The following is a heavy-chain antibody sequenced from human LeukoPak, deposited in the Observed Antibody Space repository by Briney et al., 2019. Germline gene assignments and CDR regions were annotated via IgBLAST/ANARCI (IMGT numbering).Heavy chain of an antibody. V-gene: IGHV3-23*01. J-gene: IGHJ4*02. CDR1: GFTFSSYT. CDR2: ISASGGST. Sequence: PGGSLRLSCAASGFTFSSYTMTWVRQAPGKGLEWVSAISASGGSTYYADSVKGRFTISRDNSKNTLYLQMSSLRAEDTAVYYCARARIDYWGQGTLVTVSS. D-gene: IGHD1-14*01. CDR3: ARARIDY.